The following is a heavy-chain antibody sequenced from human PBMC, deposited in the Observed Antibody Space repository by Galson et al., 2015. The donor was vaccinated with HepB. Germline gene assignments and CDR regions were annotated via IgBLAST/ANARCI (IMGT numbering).Heavy chain of an antibody. J-gene: IGHJ3*01. D-gene: IGHD6-19*01. CDR1: GYTFSTYA. Sequence: SVKVSCKASGYTFSTYAMHWVRQAPGQRLEWMGWINAGNGNTKYSQKFQGRVTITRDTSASTAYMELSSLRSEDTAVYYCARDDIAVARHAFDLWGQGTMVTVSS. CDR2: INAGNGNT. CDR3: ARDDIAVARHAFDL. V-gene: IGHV1-3*01.